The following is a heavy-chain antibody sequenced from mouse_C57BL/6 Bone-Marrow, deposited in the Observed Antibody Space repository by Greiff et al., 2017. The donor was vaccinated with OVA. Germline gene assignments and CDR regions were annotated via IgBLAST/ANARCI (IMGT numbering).Heavy chain of an antibody. J-gene: IGHJ1*03. D-gene: IGHD1-1*01. Sequence: QVQLKQPGAELVKPGASVKLSCKASGYTFTSYWMHWVKQRPGRGLEWIGRIDPNSGGTKYNEKFKSKATLTVDKPSSTAYMQLSSLTSEDSAVYYCARIYGSSHWYFDVWGTGTTVTVSS. V-gene: IGHV1-72*01. CDR1: GYTFTSYW. CDR3: ARIYGSSHWYFDV. CDR2: IDPNSGGT.